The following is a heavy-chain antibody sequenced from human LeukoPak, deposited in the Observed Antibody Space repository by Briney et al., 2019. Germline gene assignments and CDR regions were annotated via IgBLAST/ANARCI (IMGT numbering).Heavy chain of an antibody. CDR3: AKGGTTSYYYYGMDV. J-gene: IGHJ6*02. CDR1: GFSFDDYA. Sequence: SLRLSCAASGFSFDDYAMHWVRQAPGKGLEGVSGISWNSGSIGYADSVKGRFTISRDNAKNSLYLQMNSLRAEDTALYYCAKGGTTSYYYYGMDVWGQGTTVTVSS. CDR2: ISWNSGSI. D-gene: IGHD2/OR15-2a*01. V-gene: IGHV3-9*01.